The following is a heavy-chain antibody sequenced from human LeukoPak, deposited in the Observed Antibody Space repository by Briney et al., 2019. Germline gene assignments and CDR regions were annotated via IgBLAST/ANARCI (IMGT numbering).Heavy chain of an antibody. CDR3: ARNEDRCLDY. Sequence: SETLSLTCAVSGGSITSENWWSWVRQPPGKGLEWIGEIFHTGTTNYNPSLASRVTISVDRSKNQFFLELASVTAADTAIYYCARNEDRCLDYWGRGTLVTVSS. J-gene: IGHJ4*02. D-gene: IGHD2-15*01. CDR1: GGSITSENW. CDR2: IFHTGTT. V-gene: IGHV4-4*02.